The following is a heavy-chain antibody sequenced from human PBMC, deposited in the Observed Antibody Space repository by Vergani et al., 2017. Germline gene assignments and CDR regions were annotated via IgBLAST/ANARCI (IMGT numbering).Heavy chain of an antibody. J-gene: IGHJ5*02. CDR2: IYYSGST. D-gene: IGHD3-22*01. CDR1: GGSISSGDYY. Sequence: QVQLQESGPGLVKPSQTLSLTCTVSGGSISSGDYYWSWIRQPPGKGLEWIGYIYYSGSTYYNPSLKSRVTISVDTSKNQCSLKLSSVTAADTAVYYCARGITMIVVVTSEGSWFDPWGQGTLVTVSS. CDR3: ARGITMIVVVTSEGSWFDP. V-gene: IGHV4-30-4*01.